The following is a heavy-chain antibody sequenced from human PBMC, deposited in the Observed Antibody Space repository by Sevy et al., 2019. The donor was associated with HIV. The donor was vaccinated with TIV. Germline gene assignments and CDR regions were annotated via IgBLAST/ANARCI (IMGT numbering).Heavy chain of an antibody. CDR2: LKSDVYGGTV. CDR1: GFTFGDYC. J-gene: IGHJ4*02. Sequence: GGSLRLSCTASGFTFGDYCMSWVRQAPGKGLEWVAFLKSDVYGGTVDHAASVRGRFVISRDDSKTIAYLKMNDLKTGDTGVYCCTRWKAAQSIFDYWGQGALVTVSS. CDR3: TRWKAAQSIFDY. V-gene: IGHV3-49*04. D-gene: IGHD6-13*01.